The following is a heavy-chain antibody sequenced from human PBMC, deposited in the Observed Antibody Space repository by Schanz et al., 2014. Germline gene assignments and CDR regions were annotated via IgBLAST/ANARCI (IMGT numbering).Heavy chain of an antibody. CDR1: GYTFTTYY. V-gene: IGHV1-46*03. D-gene: IGHD2-2*01. J-gene: IGHJ4*02. Sequence: QVQLVQSGAEVKKPGVSVKVSCKASGYTFTTYYIHWVRQAPGQGLEWMGKINPSSGTTRIAQKFQGRVTMTRDTSTSTVYMELSSLRSEDTAVYYCARGGFFDSTSFDSWGQGTLVTVSS. CDR2: INPSSGTT. CDR3: ARGGFFDSTSFDS.